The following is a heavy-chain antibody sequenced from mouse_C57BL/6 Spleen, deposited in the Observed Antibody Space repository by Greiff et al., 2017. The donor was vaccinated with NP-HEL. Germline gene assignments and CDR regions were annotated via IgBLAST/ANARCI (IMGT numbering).Heavy chain of an antibody. Sequence: QVQLQQPGAELVRPGSSVKLSCKASGYTFTSYWMDWVKQRPGQGLEWIGNIYPSDSETHYNQKFKDKATLTVDKSSSTAYMQLSSLTSEDSAVYYCARGSYDYWYFDVWGTGTTVTVSS. CDR1: GYTFTSYW. CDR2: IYPSDSET. V-gene: IGHV1-61*01. CDR3: ARGSYDYWYFDV. J-gene: IGHJ1*03. D-gene: IGHD1-1*02.